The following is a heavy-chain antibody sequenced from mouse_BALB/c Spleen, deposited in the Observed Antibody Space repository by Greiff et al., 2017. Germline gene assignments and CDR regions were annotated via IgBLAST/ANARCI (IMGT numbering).Heavy chain of an antibody. D-gene: IGHD4-1*01. Sequence: EVKLVETGGGLVQPKGSLKLSCAASGFTFNTNAMNWVRQAPGKGLEWVARIRSKSNNYATYYADSVKDRFTISRDDSQSMLYLQMNNLKTEDTAMYYCVRGANWAWFAYWGQGTLVTVSA. J-gene: IGHJ3*01. CDR1: GFTFNTNA. V-gene: IGHV10S3*01. CDR2: IRSKSNNYAT. CDR3: VRGANWAWFAY.